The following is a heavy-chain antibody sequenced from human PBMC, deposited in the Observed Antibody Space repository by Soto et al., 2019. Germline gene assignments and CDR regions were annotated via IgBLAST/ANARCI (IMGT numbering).Heavy chain of an antibody. J-gene: IGHJ5*02. CDR2: IYYSGST. CDR1: GGSISSYY. CDR3: ARVGGINWFDP. D-gene: IGHD1-20*01. V-gene: IGHV4-59*01. Sequence: SETLSLTCTVSGGSISSYYWSWIRQPPGKGLEWIGYIYYSGSTNHNPSLKSRVTISVDTSKNQFSLKLSSVTAADTAVYYCARVGGINWFDPWGQGTLVTVSS.